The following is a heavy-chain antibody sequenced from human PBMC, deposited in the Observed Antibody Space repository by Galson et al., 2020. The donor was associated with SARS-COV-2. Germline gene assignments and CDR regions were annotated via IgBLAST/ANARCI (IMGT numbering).Heavy chain of an antibody. Sequence: SGPTLVKPTQTLTLTCTFSGSSLSTSGMRVNWIRQPPGQALEWLTRIDWDDDKFYNTSLRTRLTISKDTSKNRVVLTMTNMDPVDTATYYGAGTSEGYNRAVFDLWGQGTMVTVSS. CDR2: IDWDDDK. D-gene: IGHD1-1*01. CDR1: GSSLSTSGMR. V-gene: IGHV2-70*04. J-gene: IGHJ3*01. CDR3: AGTSEGYNRAVFDL.